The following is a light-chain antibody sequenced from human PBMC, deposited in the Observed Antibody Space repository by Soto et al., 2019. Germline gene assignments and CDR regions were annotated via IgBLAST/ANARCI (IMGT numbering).Light chain of an antibody. J-gene: IGKJ4*01. V-gene: IGKV3-15*01. CDR1: QSVSSN. CDR2: GAS. Sequence: EIVMTQSPATLSVSPGERATLSCRASQSVSSNLAWYQQKPGQAPRLLIYGASTRATGIPARFSGGGSGTEFSLTISSLQSEDFAVYYCQQYNNWPPHTFGGGTKVDIK. CDR3: QQYNNWPPHT.